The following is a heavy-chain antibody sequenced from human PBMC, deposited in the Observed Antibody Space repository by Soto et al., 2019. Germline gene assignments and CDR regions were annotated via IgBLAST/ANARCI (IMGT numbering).Heavy chain of an antibody. D-gene: IGHD5-12*01. J-gene: IGHJ4*02. Sequence: SETLSLTCTVSGGSISSGGYYWSWIRQHPGKGLEWIGYIYYSGSTYYNPSLKSRVTISVDTSKNQFALKLSSVTAADMAVYYCAREGSYSAYNFAHGIQLWSFDFWGQGALVTVSS. V-gene: IGHV4-31*03. CDR3: AREGSYSAYNFAHGIQLWSFDF. CDR1: GGSISSGGYY. CDR2: IYYSGST.